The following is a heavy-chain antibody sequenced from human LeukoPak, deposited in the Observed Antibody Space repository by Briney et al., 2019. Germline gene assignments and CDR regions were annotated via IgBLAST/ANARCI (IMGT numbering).Heavy chain of an antibody. V-gene: IGHV3-48*01. Sequence: GGSLRLSCAASGFNFRIYSMNWVRQAPGKGLEWVSYISSSSSIIYYTDSVKGRFTISRDNAKNSLYLQMSSLRAEDTGVYYCARDIAGGSYSPDYWGQGTLVTVSS. J-gene: IGHJ4*02. CDR2: ISSSSSII. CDR1: GFNFRIYS. D-gene: IGHD1-26*01. CDR3: ARDIAGGSYSPDY.